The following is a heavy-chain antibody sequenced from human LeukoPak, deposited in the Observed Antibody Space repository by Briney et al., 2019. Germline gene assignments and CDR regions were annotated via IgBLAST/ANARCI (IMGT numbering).Heavy chain of an antibody. Sequence: PGGSLRLSCSASGFTFSNYAMQWVRQAPGKGLEWVEVTSSDGGNKFYADSVKGRFTISRDNSKNTLYLQMNSLRDDDTALYYCAKDAAAAGTFDYWGQGTLVTVSS. CDR1: GFTFSNYA. J-gene: IGHJ4*02. V-gene: IGHV3-30*18. CDR3: AKDAAAAGTFDY. CDR2: TSSDGGNK. D-gene: IGHD6-13*01.